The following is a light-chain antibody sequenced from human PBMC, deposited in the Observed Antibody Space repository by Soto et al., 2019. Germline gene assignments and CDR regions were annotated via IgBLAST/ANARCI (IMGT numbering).Light chain of an antibody. CDR2: EVI. V-gene: IGLV2-14*01. J-gene: IGLJ3*02. CDR3: SSFTTSSTWV. CDR1: SSYVGRYDY. Sequence: QSALIQPASLSGSPGQSITISCTGTSSYVGRYDYVSWFQQHPGRAPKLLIYEVINRPSGVSTRFSGSKSGNTASLTISGLQAEDEADFYCSSFTTSSTWVFGGGTKVTVL.